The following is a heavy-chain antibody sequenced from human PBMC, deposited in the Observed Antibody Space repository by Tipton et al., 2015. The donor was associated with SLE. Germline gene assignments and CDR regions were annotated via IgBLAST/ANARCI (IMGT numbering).Heavy chain of an antibody. V-gene: IGHV4-59*01. D-gene: IGHD5-24*01. CDR2: IYYSGST. CDR1: GGSFSGYY. J-gene: IGHJ4*02. Sequence: TLSLTCAVYGGSFSGYYWTWIRQPPGKGLEWIGYIYYSGSTNYNPSLKSRVTISVDTSKNQFSLKLSSVTAADTAVYYCARVMVERTLGASWYYFDYWGQGTLVTVSS. CDR3: ARVMVERTLGASWYYFDY.